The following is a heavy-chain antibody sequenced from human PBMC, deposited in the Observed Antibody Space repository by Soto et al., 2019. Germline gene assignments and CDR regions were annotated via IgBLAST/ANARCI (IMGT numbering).Heavy chain of an antibody. CDR2: IWYDGSNK. J-gene: IGHJ4*02. CDR3: ARDLSDSSGYLVW. V-gene: IGHV3-33*01. CDR1: GFTFSSYG. D-gene: IGHD3-22*01. Sequence: GGSLRLSCAASGFTFSSYGMHWVRQAPGKGLEWVAVIWYDGSNKYYADSWKGRFTISRDNSKNTLYLQMNSLRAEDTAVYYCARDLSDSSGYLVWWGQGTLVTVSS.